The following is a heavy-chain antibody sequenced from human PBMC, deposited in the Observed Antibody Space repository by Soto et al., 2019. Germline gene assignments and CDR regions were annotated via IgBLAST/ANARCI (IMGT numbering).Heavy chain of an antibody. V-gene: IGHV1-69*06. D-gene: IGHD3-3*01. CDR3: ATSWSGPSRGMDV. Sequence: SVKVSCKASGGTFSSYAISWVRQAPGQGLEWMGGIIPIFGTANYAQKFQGRVTITADKSTSTAYMELSSLRSEDTAVYYCATSWSGPSRGMDVWGQGTTVTVSS. CDR2: IIPIFGTA. CDR1: GGTFSSYA. J-gene: IGHJ6*02.